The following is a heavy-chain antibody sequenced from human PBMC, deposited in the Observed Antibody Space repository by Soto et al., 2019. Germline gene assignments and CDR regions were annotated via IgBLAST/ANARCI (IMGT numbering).Heavy chain of an antibody. CDR3: ARDRYSYGTGGYYGMDV. D-gene: IGHD5-18*01. V-gene: IGHV3-33*01. CDR2: IWYDGSNK. CDR1: GFTFSSYG. J-gene: IGHJ6*02. Sequence: GGSLRLSCAASGFTFSSYGMHWVRQAPGKGLEWVAVIWYDGSNKYYADSVKGRFTISRDNSKNTLYLQMNSLRAEDTAVYYCARDRYSYGTGGYYGMDVWGQGTTVTVSS.